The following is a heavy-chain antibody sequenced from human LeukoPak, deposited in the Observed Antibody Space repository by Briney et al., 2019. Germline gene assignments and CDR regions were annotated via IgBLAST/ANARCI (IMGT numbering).Heavy chain of an antibody. D-gene: IGHD4-17*01. J-gene: IGHJ3*02. Sequence: GGSLRLSCAASGFTFSSYGMHWVRQAPGKGLEWVAFIRYDGSNKYYADSVKGLFTISRDNSKNTLYLQMNSLRAEDTAVYYCAMGIRTTVTTSYAFDIWGQGTMVTVSS. CDR2: IRYDGSNK. CDR1: GFTFSSYG. CDR3: AMGIRTTVTTSYAFDI. V-gene: IGHV3-30*02.